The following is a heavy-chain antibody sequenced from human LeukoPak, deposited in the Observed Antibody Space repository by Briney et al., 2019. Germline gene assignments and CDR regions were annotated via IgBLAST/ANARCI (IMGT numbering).Heavy chain of an antibody. V-gene: IGHV3-23*01. D-gene: IGHD2/OR15-2a*01. CDR2: FSGSGGST. CDR1: GFTFSSNA. CDR3: ANAHSPFTFYFDY. Sequence: GASLRLSCAASGFTFSSNAMSWVRQAPGKGLEWVSAFSGSGGSTYYAESVKGRFTISRDNSKNTLYLQMNSLRAEDTAVYYCANAHSPFTFYFDYWGQGTLVTVSS. J-gene: IGHJ4*02.